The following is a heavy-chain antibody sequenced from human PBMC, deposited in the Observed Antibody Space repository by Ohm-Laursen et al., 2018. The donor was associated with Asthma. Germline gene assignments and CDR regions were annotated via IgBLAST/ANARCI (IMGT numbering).Heavy chain of an antibody. Sequence: SLRLSCAASGFTFSDYFMHWVRQRPGGGLDWVSHIFPDGRQTNYADSVKGRFTISRDNSKNTLYLQMNSLRAEDTAVYYCAREYQLLGSYYGMDVWGQGTTVTVSS. J-gene: IGHJ6*02. V-gene: IGHV3-74*01. CDR1: GFTFSDYF. D-gene: IGHD2-2*01. CDR3: AREYQLLGSYYGMDV. CDR2: IFPDGRQT.